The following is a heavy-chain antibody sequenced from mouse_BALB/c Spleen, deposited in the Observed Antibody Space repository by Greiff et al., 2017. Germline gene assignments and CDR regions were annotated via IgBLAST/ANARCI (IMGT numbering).Heavy chain of an antibody. CDR2: INPSSGYT. CDR3: ARWGYEYAMDY. J-gene: IGHJ4*01. V-gene: IGHV1-4*01. CDR1: GYTFTSYT. D-gene: IGHD2-2*01. Sequence: VQLKESGAELARPGASVKMSCKASGYTFTSYTMHWVKQRPGQGLEWIGYINPSSGYTNYNQKFKDKATLTADKSSSTAYMQLSSLTSEDSAVYYCARWGYEYAMDYWGQGTSVTVSS.